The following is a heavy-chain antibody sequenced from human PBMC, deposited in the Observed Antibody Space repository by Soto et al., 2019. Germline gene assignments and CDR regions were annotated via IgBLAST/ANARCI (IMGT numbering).Heavy chain of an antibody. V-gene: IGHV3-11*06. CDR2: ISKSGTYT. CDR3: ASGEVGPTTGVLDF. D-gene: IGHD1-26*01. CDR1: GFIFSDYY. J-gene: IGHJ4*02. Sequence: QVQLVESGGGLVKPGGSLRLSCAASGFIFSDYYMSWIRQAPGRGLEWVSYISKSGTYTNYADSVKGRFTISRDSAKNSLYLQMNSLRVDDTAVYYCASGEVGPTTGVLDFWGQGTLVTVSS.